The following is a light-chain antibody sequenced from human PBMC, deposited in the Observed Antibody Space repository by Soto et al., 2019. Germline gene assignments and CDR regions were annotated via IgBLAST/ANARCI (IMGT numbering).Light chain of an antibody. CDR3: QQSYGPPLT. Sequence: DMEMTQSPSSLSASVGDRVTITCRASQSISNYLNWYQHKPGKVPKLLIYAASNLQSGVPTRFSGSGSGTDFTLTINSLQPEDFATYYCQQSYGPPLTFGGGTKIEIK. V-gene: IGKV1-39*01. CDR2: AAS. CDR1: QSISNY. J-gene: IGKJ4*01.